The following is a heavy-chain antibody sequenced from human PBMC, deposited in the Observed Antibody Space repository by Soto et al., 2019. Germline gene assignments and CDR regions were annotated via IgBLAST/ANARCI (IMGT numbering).Heavy chain of an antibody. D-gene: IGHD3-10*01. Sequence: QVQLVQSGAEVKKPGSSVKVSCKASGGTFSSYAISWVRQAPGQGLEWMGGIIPIFGTANYAQKLQGRVTITADESTSTAYMELSRLRSEDTAVYYCARWFKYYGSWSTDLDYYYYGMDVWGQGTTVTASS. CDR1: GGTFSSYA. CDR3: ARWFKYYGSWSTDLDYYYYGMDV. V-gene: IGHV1-69*01. CDR2: IIPIFGTA. J-gene: IGHJ6*02.